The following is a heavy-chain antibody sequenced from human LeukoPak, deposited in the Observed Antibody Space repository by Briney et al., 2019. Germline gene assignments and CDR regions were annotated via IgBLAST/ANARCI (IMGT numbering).Heavy chain of an antibody. CDR1: GFTFSSYW. D-gene: IGHD1-14*01. CDR2: IKQDGSEK. V-gene: IGHV3-7*01. J-gene: IGHJ6*03. Sequence: GGSLRLSCVASGFTFSSYWMSWVRQAPGKGLEWVANIKQDGSEKYYVDSVKGRFTISRDNAKNSLYLQMNSLRAEDAAVYYCARDRGNQRGYYYYYMDVWGKGTTVTVSS. CDR3: ARDRGNQRGYYYYYMDV.